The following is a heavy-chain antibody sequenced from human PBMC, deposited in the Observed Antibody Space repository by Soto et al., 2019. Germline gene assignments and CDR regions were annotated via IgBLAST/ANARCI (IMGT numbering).Heavy chain of an antibody. V-gene: IGHV3-7*04. CDR1: GFTLSRYW. J-gene: IGHJ6*02. CDR3: ARDGVAAVAGELHYFGLDV. D-gene: IGHD6-13*01. CDR2: IREDGSEK. Sequence: EVQLVVSGGGLVQRGGSLRLSCAASGFTLSRYWMTWVRQAPGKGLEGVANIREDGSEKNYVDSVKGRFTISRDNATNSLYLQMNRLRVEDTAVYYCARDGVAAVAGELHYFGLDVWGHGTTVTV.